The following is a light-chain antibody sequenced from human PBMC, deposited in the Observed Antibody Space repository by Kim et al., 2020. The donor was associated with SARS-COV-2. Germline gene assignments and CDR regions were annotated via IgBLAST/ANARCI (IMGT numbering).Light chain of an antibody. V-gene: IGLV3-21*04. J-gene: IGLJ3*02. Sequence: SYELTQSPSVSVAPGKTARITCEGNHIGSKSVHWYQRKPGQAPVLVIYYDDDRPSGIPERISGSNSGNTATLTISRVEAGDEADYYCQVWDSSSDHWVFGGGTQLTVL. CDR1: HIGSKS. CDR2: YDD. CDR3: QVWDSSSDHWV.